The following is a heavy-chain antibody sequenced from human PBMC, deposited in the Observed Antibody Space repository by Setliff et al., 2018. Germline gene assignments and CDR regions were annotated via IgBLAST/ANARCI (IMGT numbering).Heavy chain of an antibody. CDR2: ISTISSPI. CDR3: ARLALTGYDSSGYYYALVYYYYMDV. J-gene: IGHJ6*03. Sequence: GGCMRLSCVAAGFTSSIYGITWVRPAPGKGLEWISYISTISSPIYYADSVKGRFTISRDNANHTLYLQMNSLRADDTAVSYCARLALTGYDSSGYYYALVYYYYMDVWGKGTTVTVSS. CDR1: GFTSSIYG. D-gene: IGHD3-22*01. V-gene: IGHV3-48*01.